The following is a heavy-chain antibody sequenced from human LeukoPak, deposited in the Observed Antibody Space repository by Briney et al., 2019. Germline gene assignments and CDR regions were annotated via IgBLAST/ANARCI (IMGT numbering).Heavy chain of an antibody. V-gene: IGHV3-23*01. J-gene: IGHJ4*02. D-gene: IGHD2/OR15-2a*01. Sequence: PGGSLRLSCAASGFTFSSYSMNWVRQAPGKGLEWVSAISGSGGSTYYADSVKGRFTISRDNSKNTLYLQMNSLRAEDTAVYYCAKNRGPKYYFDYWGQGTLVTVSS. CDR3: AKNRGPKYYFDY. CDR1: GFTFSSYS. CDR2: ISGSGGST.